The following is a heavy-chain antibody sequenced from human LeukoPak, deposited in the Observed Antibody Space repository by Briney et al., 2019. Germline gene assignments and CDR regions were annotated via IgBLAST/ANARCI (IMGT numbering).Heavy chain of an antibody. CDR3: ARVLGGYLNFEY. CDR2: IYYSGST. J-gene: IGHJ4*02. D-gene: IGHD5-12*01. CDR1: GSSISSYY. Sequence: NPSETLSPTCSVSGSSISSYYWSWIRQPPGKGLECIGYIYYSGSTNYNPSLKSRVTISVDTSKNQFSLKLNSVTAADTAVYYCARVLGGYLNFEYWGQGTLVTVSS. V-gene: IGHV4-59*01.